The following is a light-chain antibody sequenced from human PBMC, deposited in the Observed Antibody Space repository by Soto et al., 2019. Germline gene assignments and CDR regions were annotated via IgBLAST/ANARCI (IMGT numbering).Light chain of an antibody. Sequence: DKQMTQAPSTLSAVVGDRGTINCRASQSIGRWVAWYQQKPGKATKLLIYDASSLESGVPSRFSGSGSGTDFTITISSLQPEAFATYYCQRSYSTPVTFGQGTRLEIK. CDR2: DAS. CDR1: QSIGRW. J-gene: IGKJ5*01. CDR3: QRSYSTPVT. V-gene: IGKV1-5*01.